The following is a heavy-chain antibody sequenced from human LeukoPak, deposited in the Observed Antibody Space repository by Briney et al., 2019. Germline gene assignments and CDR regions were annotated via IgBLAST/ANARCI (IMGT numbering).Heavy chain of an antibody. J-gene: IGHJ5*02. Sequence: ASVKVSCKASGYTFTSYGISWVRQAPGQGLEWMGWISAYNGNTNYAQKLQGGVTMTTDTSTSTAYMELRSLRSDDTAVYYCARDDLAAAGTSNWFDPWGQGTLVTVSS. CDR1: GYTFTSYG. D-gene: IGHD6-13*01. V-gene: IGHV1-18*04. CDR3: ARDDLAAAGTSNWFDP. CDR2: ISAYNGNT.